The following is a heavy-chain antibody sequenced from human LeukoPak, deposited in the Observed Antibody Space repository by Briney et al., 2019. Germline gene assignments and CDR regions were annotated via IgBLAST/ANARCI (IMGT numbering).Heavy chain of an antibody. CDR1: WVSLRTSGKC. D-gene: IGHD3-10*01. Sequence: SGPALVETTQTLTPTRTLSWVSLRTSGKCVTLIRQPPRKAPEGLARLYLDDDKYYITSLKTRLTISKDTSKNQVVLTMTNMDPVDTATYYCARGLRRYYYGSGTYRYARYYFDYWGQGTLVTVSS. CDR3: ARGLRRYYYGSGTYRYARYYFDY. J-gene: IGHJ4*02. V-gene: IGHV2-70*11. CDR2: LYLDDDK.